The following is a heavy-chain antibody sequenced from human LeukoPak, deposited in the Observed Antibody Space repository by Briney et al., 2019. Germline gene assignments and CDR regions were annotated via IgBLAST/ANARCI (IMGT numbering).Heavy chain of an antibody. CDR1: GGSISSSSYY. J-gene: IGHJ4*02. CDR3: ARIAVAGTWCDY. D-gene: IGHD6-19*01. Sequence: SETLSLTCTVSGGSISSSSYYWGWIRQPPGKGLEWIGSIYYSGSTYYNPSLKSRVTISVDTSKNQFSLKLSSVTAADTAVYYCARIAVAGTWCDYWGQGTLVTVSS. V-gene: IGHV4-39*01. CDR2: IYYSGST.